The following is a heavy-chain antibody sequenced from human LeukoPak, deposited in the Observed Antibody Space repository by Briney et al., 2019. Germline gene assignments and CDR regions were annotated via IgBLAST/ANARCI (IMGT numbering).Heavy chain of an antibody. D-gene: IGHD3-10*01. CDR2: IKKDGSEK. V-gene: IGHV3-7*02. Sequence: GGSLRLSCAASGFTFSTFWMNWVRQAPGKGLEWVANIKKDGSEKHYLDSVKGRFTISRDNAKNSLYLQMNSLRAEDTAVYYCASYSSSRGDIEYWGQGTLVTVSS. CDR3: ASYSSSRGDIEY. CDR1: GFTFSTFW. J-gene: IGHJ4*02.